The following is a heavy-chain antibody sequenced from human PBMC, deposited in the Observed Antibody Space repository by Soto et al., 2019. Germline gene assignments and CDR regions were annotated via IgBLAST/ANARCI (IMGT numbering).Heavy chain of an antibody. J-gene: IGHJ6*02. CDR3: TPLMYWEYYYTDVDV. CDR2: IRRKPNSYAT. CDR1: GFNFSESA. Sequence: EVQVVESGGGLVQPGGSLKLSCAASGFNFSESAMHWVRQATGKGLEWVGRIRRKPNSYATDYAASVKGRFTISRDDSKNMAYLQMNSLKTEDSAVYYCTPLMYWEYYYTDVDVWGQGTTVTVSS. V-gene: IGHV3-73*01. D-gene: IGHD2-8*02.